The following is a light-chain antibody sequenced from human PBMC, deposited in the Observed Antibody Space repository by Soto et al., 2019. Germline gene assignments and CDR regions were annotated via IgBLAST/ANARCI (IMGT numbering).Light chain of an antibody. V-gene: IGKV1-39*01. J-gene: IGKJ5*01. CDR3: QQSYSTPIT. CDR1: QSISSY. CDR2: AAS. Sequence: DIQMTQSPSSLSASVGDRVTITCRASQSISSYLNWYQQKPGKAPKLLIYAASSLQSGVPSRFSGSGSVTDFTLTISSLQPEDVATDYCQQSYSTPITFGQGTRLEIK.